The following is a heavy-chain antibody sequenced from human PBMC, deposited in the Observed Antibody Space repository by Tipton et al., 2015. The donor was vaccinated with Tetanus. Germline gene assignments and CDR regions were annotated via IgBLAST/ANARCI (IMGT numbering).Heavy chain of an antibody. V-gene: IGHV3-15*01. D-gene: IGHD7-27*01. CDR2: IKRKTDGGTI. J-gene: IGHJ4*02. CDR3: TAGVGKTDFEY. CDR1: GFTFANAW. Sequence: GSLRLSCAASGFTFANAWMTWVRQAPGKGLEWVGRIKRKTDGGTIDYAAPVKGRFTISRDDSENTFFLQMNSLKAEDTAIYYCTAGVGKTDFEYWGQGTLVSVSS.